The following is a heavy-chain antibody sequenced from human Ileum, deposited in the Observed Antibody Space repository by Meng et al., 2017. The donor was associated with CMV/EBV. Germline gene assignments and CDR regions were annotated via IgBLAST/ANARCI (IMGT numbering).Heavy chain of an antibody. J-gene: IGHJ5*02. CDR3: ARAAARGVPVDL. D-gene: IGHD3-10*01. CDR1: GASFGTSY. Sequence: QLRRRGSGPGLVKLSWTLYLTCIVSGASFGTSYWRCLRQPAGKELEWIGRLDTSGSTHDNPSLRSRVSMSLDKSKNQFSLKLTSVTAADTAVYYCARAAARGVPVDLWGQGTLVTVSS. CDR2: LDTSGST. V-gene: IGHV4-4*07.